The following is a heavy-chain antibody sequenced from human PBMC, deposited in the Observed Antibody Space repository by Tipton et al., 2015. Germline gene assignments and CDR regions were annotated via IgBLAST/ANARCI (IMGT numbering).Heavy chain of an antibody. Sequence: TLSLTCTVSGGSISTSHYYWGWIRQPPGKGLEWIANIYYTGDTHHSPSLKSRVTISVDTSKNQFSLKVTSVTAADTAVYYCARLAPLASAGRNWFDPWGQGTLVTVSS. CDR1: GGSISTSHYY. CDR3: ARLAPLASAGRNWFDP. V-gene: IGHV4-39*01. CDR2: IYYTGDT. J-gene: IGHJ5*02. D-gene: IGHD6-13*01.